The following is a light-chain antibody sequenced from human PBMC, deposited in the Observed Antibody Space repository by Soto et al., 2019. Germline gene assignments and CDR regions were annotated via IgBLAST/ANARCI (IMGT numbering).Light chain of an antibody. CDR1: QSLLHSNGYNY. V-gene: IGKV2-28*01. CDR3: MQALQTPPT. CDR2: LGS. J-gene: IGKJ2*01. Sequence: DLVMTQSPLTLTVTPGEPASISCRSSQSLLHSNGYNYLDWYLQKPGQSPQLLIYLGSNRASGVPDRFSGSGSGTEFTLKISRVEAEDVGFYYCMQALQTPPTFGQGTKLEIK.